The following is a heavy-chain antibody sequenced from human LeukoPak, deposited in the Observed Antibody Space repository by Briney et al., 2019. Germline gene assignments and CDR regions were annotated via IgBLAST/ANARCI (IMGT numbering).Heavy chain of an antibody. V-gene: IGHV3-21*01. CDR1: GFTFSSYT. CDR3: ARDLTMVRGARYRPYNWFAP. D-gene: IGHD3-10*01. CDR2: ISSSSSYI. J-gene: IGHJ5*02. Sequence: PGGSLRLSCAASGFTFSSYTMNWVRQAPGKGLEWVSSISSSSSYIYYADSVKGRFTISRDNAKNSLYLQMNSLRAEDTAVYYCARDLTMVRGARYRPYNWFAPWGQGTLVTVSS.